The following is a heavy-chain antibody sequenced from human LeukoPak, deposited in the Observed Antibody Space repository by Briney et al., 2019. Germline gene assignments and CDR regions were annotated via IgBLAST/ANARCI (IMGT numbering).Heavy chain of an antibody. V-gene: IGHV4-38-2*01. J-gene: IGHJ4*02. CDR2: IYHSGST. CDR1: GYSISSGYY. D-gene: IGHD2/OR15-2a*01. CDR3: ARRSFLDY. Sequence: SETLSLTCAVSGYSISSGYYWGWIRPPPGKGLEWIGSIYHSGSTYYNPSLKSRVTISVDTSKNQFSLKLSSLTAADTAVYYCARRSFLDYWGQGTLVTVSS.